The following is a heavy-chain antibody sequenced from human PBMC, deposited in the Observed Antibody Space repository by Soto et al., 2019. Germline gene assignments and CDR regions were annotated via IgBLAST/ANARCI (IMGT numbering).Heavy chain of an antibody. J-gene: IGHJ1*01. CDR1: GGTFNTYP. CDR2: IIPILNLA. D-gene: IGHD2-2*01. Sequence: QVQLVQSGAEVKKPRSSVKVSCMTSGGTFNTYPLRWVRQAPGQGLECLGTIIPILNLATYAQEFQGRVTINADKSTSTAYMELSRLEYEDTAIYYCARGQRGVVVAPAALPSPLDDCGHGTLVNVSS. CDR3: ARGQRGVVVAPAALPSPLDD. V-gene: IGHV1-69*02.